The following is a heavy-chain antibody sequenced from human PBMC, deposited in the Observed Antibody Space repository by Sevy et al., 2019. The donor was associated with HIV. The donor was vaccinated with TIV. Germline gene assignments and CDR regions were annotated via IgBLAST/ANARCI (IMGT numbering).Heavy chain of an antibody. J-gene: IGHJ4*02. CDR3: ARALADWGSFHYSL. V-gene: IGHV3-7*01. Sequence: GGSLRLSCEVSGFTFSTYWMTWVRQAPGKGLEWVANIKQDGTATSYVDSVRGRFTISRDNAKKSLYLQLDNLRVEDTAVYYCARALADWGSFHYSLWGQGTLVTVSS. CDR1: GFTFSTYW. D-gene: IGHD3-16*02. CDR2: IKQDGTAT.